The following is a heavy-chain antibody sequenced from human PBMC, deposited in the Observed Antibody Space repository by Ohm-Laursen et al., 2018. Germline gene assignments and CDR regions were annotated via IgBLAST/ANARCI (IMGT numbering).Heavy chain of an antibody. CDR2: ISWNSDSK. Sequence: SLRLSCTASGFTFSDYYMSWIRQAPGKGLEWVSGISWNSDSKGYADSVRGRFTISRDNARNSLYLQMNGLRAEDTALYYCAKGRLYYDTTGYYYNWGQGTLVTVSS. J-gene: IGHJ4*02. D-gene: IGHD3-22*01. CDR3: AKGRLYYDTTGYYYN. V-gene: IGHV3-9*01. CDR1: GFTFSDYY.